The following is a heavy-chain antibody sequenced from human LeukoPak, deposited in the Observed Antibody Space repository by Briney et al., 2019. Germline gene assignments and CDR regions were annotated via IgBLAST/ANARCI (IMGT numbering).Heavy chain of an antibody. CDR3: ARDCGSDCSQAFDI. D-gene: IGHD2-21*02. CDR2: IKQDGTQK. J-gene: IGHJ3*02. V-gene: IGHV3-7*05. CDR1: GFTFSNYW. Sequence: GGSLRLSCAASGFTFSNYWMSWVRQAPGKGLEWVADIKQDGTQKYYVDSVEGRFTISRYNAKNSLYLQMNSLRVEDTAVYYCARDCGSDCSQAFDIWGQGTMVTVSS.